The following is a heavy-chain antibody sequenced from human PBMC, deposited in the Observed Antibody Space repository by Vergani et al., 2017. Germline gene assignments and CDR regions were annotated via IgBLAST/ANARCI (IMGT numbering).Heavy chain of an antibody. D-gene: IGHD2-2*01. V-gene: IGHV3-9*02. J-gene: IGHJ4*02. CDR2: ISWNSNSI. CDR3: ARDHCSSTSCYRRFDY. CDR1: GFTSAGYA. Sequence: EVQLEESGGGLVLPGRSLRLSCVASGFTSAGYAMHWVRQAPGKGLEWVSGISWNSNSIGYADSVKGRFTISRDNAKNSLYLQMNSLRAEDTAVYYCARDHCSSTSCYRRFDYWGQGTLVTVSS.